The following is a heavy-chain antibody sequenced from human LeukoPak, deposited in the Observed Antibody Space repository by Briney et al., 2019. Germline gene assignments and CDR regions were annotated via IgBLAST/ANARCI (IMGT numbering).Heavy chain of an antibody. V-gene: IGHV3-30*02. Sequence: GGSLRLSCAASGITFRSYGMHWVRQAPGKGLEWVAFIWYDGSNKYYADSVKGRFTISRDNSRNALFLQMNSLRAEDTAVYYCATDRATQYFDYWGQGTLVSVSS. CDR3: ATDRATQYFDY. J-gene: IGHJ4*02. CDR2: IWYDGSNK. CDR1: GITFRSYG. D-gene: IGHD2-15*01.